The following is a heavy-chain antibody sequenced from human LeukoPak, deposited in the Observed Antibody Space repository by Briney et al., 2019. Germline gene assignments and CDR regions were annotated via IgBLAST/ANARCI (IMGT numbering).Heavy chain of an antibody. CDR2: ISGSGAYT. CDR1: GFTFDSCA. D-gene: IGHD1-26*01. J-gene: IGHJ4*02. V-gene: IGHV3-23*01. Sequence: PGGSLRLSCAASGFTFDSCAMSWVRQSPGKGLEWVSGISGSGAYTYYADSVKGRFTISRDSSKNTLFLQMNSLRAEDTAIYYCVKSAGRNGGNWGQGTLVTVSS. CDR3: VKSAGRNGGN.